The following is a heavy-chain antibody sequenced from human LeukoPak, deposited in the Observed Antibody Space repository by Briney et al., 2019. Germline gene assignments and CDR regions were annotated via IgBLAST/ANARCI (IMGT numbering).Heavy chain of an antibody. CDR1: GFTFSDYA. CDR2: ISCSGGST. Sequence: GGSLRLSCAASGFTFSDYAMSWVRQAPGKGLEWVSGISCSGGSTYYADSVKGRFTISRDNSKNTLYLQMNSLRAEDTAVYYCAKETYYYDSSGYYGYYFDSWGQGTLVTVSS. CDR3: AKETYYYDSSGYYGYYFDS. J-gene: IGHJ4*02. V-gene: IGHV3-23*01. D-gene: IGHD3-22*01.